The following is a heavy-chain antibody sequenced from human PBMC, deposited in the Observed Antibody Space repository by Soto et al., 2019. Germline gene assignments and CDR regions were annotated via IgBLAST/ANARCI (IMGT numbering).Heavy chain of an antibody. CDR1: GYTFTSYG. CDR2: ISAYNGNT. CDR3: ARARYSSGWFIS. J-gene: IGHJ4*02. Sequence: QVQLVQSGAEVKKPGASVKVSCKASGYTFTSYGISWVRQAPGQGLEWMGWISAYNGNTNYVQGLQGRVTITTNTSTSTAYMELRSLRSDDTSVYYCARARYSSGWFISWGQGTLVTVSS. D-gene: IGHD6-19*01. V-gene: IGHV1-18*01.